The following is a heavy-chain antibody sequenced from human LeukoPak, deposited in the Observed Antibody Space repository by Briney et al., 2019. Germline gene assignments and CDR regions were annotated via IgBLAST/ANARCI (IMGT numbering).Heavy chain of an antibody. CDR2: INHSGST. D-gene: IGHD3-16*02. Sequence: PSETLSLTCAVYGGSFSGYYWSWIRQPPGKGLEWIGEINHSGSTNYNPSLKSRVTISVDTSKNQFSLKLSSVTAADTAVYYCARGPTHYDYVWGSYRLDYWGQGTLVTVSS. CDR3: ARGPTHYDYVWGSYRLDY. CDR1: GGSFSGYY. J-gene: IGHJ4*02. V-gene: IGHV4-34*01.